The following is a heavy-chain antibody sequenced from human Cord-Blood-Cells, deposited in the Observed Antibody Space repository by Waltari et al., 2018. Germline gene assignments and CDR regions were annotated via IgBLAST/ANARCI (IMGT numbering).Heavy chain of an antibody. J-gene: IGHJ3*02. CDR2: IYWDDDK. D-gene: IGHD3-3*01. CDR3: AHRPPNYDFWSGYYDAFDI. V-gene: IGHV2-5*02. Sequence: QITLKESCPTLVKPTQTLTLTCTFSGFSLSTSGVGVGWISQPPGKALEWLAFIYWDDDKRYSPSLKSRLTITKDTSKNQVVLTMTNMDPVDTATYYCAHRPPNYDFWSGYYDAFDIWGQGTMVTVSS. CDR1: GFSLSTSGVG.